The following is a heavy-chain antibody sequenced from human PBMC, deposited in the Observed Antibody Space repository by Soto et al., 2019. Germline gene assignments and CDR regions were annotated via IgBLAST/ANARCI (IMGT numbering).Heavy chain of an antibody. CDR2: IRNKANSYAT. Sequence: EVQLVESGGGLVQPGGSLKLSCAASGFTFSGSAVHWVLQASGKGLEWVGRIRNKANSYATAYAASLKGRFMISRDDSKNTAYLQMNSLKTEDTAVYYCTSHSPEDMIRKWGQGTLVTVSS. D-gene: IGHD2-15*01. J-gene: IGHJ4*02. CDR1: GFTFSGSA. V-gene: IGHV3-73*02. CDR3: TSHSPEDMIRK.